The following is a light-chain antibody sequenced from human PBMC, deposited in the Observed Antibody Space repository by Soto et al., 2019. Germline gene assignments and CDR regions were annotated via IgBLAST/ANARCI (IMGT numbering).Light chain of an antibody. V-gene: IGKV3-15*01. CDR2: GAS. CDR3: QQYNNWPPERT. J-gene: IGKJ1*01. Sequence: EIVMTQSPATLSVSPGERATLSCRASQSVSSNLAWYQLKPGQAPRLLIYGASTRATGIPARFSGSGSGTEFTLTISSLQSEDFAVYYCQQYNNWPPERTFGQGTKVEIK. CDR1: QSVSSN.